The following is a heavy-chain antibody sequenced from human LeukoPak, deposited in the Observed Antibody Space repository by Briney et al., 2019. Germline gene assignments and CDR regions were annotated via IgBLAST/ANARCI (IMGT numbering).Heavy chain of an antibody. D-gene: IGHD3-22*01. CDR3: ARRDYYDSSGYYPSNAFDI. J-gene: IGHJ3*02. CDR1: GGSFSGYY. Sequence: SETLSLTCAVYGGSFSGYYWSWIRQPPGKGLEWIGEINHSGSTNYNPSLKSRVTISVDTSKNQFSLKLSSVTAADTAVYYCARRDYYDSSGYYPSNAFDIWGQGTMVTVSS. V-gene: IGHV4-34*01. CDR2: INHSGST.